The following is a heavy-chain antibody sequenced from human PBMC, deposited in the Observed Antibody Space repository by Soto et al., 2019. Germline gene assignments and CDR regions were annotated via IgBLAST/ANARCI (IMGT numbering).Heavy chain of an antibody. V-gene: IGHV4-59*08. D-gene: IGHD3-10*01. CDR2: IYYSGST. CDR3: ARRSYYYGSGSYPRYYYYMDV. Sequence: SETLSLTCTVSGGPISSYYWSWIRQPPGKGLEWIGYIYYSGSTNYNPSLKSRVTISVDTSKNQFSLKLSSVTAADTAVYYCARRSYYYGSGSYPRYYYYMDVWGKGTTVTVSS. J-gene: IGHJ6*03. CDR1: GGPISSYY.